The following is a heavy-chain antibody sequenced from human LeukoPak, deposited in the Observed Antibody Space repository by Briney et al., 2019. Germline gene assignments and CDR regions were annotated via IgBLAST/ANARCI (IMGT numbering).Heavy chain of an antibody. CDR2: IYTSGST. J-gene: IGHJ5*02. CDR3: ARVFSYPLRAPFDP. V-gene: IGHV4-4*07. CDR1: GGSTSSYY. Sequence: PSETLSLTCTVSGGSTSSYYWSWIRQPAGKGLEWIGRIYTSGSTNYNPSLKSRVTMSVDTSKNQFSLKLSSVTAADTAVYYCARVFSYPLRAPFDPWGQGTLVTVSS. D-gene: IGHD3-3*01.